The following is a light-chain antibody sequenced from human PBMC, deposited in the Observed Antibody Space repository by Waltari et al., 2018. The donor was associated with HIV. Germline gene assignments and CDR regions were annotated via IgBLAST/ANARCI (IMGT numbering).Light chain of an antibody. CDR1: SSAIGGYNY. Sequence: QSALTQPASVSGSPGQSLTISCTGTSSAIGGYNYVSWYQQHPGKAPKLMIYDVSKRPSGVSNRFSGSKSGNTASLTISGLQAEDETDYYCCSYAGSRTWVFGGGTKLTVL. J-gene: IGLJ3*02. CDR2: DVS. V-gene: IGLV2-23*02. CDR3: CSYAGSRTWV.